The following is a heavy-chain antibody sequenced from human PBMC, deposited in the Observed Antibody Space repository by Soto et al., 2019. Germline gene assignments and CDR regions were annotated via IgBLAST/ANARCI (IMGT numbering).Heavy chain of an antibody. V-gene: IGHV3-30-3*01. J-gene: IGHJ6*02. Sequence: QVQLVESGGGVVQPGRSLRLSCAASGFTFSSYAMHWVRQAPGKGLERVAVISYDGSNKYYADSVNGRFTISRDNSKNTLYLQMNSLRAEDTAVYYCAREPYYYGSGSRGMDVWGQGTTVTVSS. CDR2: ISYDGSNK. CDR3: AREPYYYGSGSRGMDV. CDR1: GFTFSSYA. D-gene: IGHD3-10*01.